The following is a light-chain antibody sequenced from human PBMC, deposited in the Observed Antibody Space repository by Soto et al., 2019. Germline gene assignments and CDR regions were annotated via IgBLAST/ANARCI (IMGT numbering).Light chain of an antibody. Sequence: DIGLTQSPGARSLSPGERATLSCRASQSVSSSYLAWYQQKPGQAPRLLIYGASSVATGIPDRFSGSGSGTDFILTISRLEPEDFAVYYCQQYGSSITFGQGTRLEIK. CDR1: QSVSSSY. CDR3: QQYGSSIT. V-gene: IGKV3-20*01. CDR2: GAS. J-gene: IGKJ5*01.